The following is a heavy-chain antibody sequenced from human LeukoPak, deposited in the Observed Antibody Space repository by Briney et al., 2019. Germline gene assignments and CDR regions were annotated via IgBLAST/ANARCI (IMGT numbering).Heavy chain of an antibody. CDR2: MNPNSGNT. V-gene: IGHV1-8*01. J-gene: IGHJ4*02. CDR1: GYTFTSYD. CDR3: AKDEYYDSSGYYYVVSFDS. D-gene: IGHD3-22*01. Sequence: ASVKVSCKASGYTFTSYDINWVRQATGQGLEWMGWMNPNSGNTGYAQKFQGRVTMTRNTSISTAYMELSSLRSEDTAVYYCAKDEYYDSSGYYYVVSFDSWGQGTLVTVSS.